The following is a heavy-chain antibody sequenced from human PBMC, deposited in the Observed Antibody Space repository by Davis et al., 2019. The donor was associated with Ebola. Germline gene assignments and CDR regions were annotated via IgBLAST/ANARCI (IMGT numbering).Heavy chain of an antibody. CDR3: ATFDYYYYYYMDV. Sequence: ASVKVSCKASGYTFTGYYMHWVRQAPGQGLEWMGWINPNSGGTNYAQKFQGRVTMTRDTSISTAYMELSSLRSEDTAVYYCATFDYYYYYYMDVWGKGTTVTVSS. J-gene: IGHJ6*03. D-gene: IGHD2/OR15-2a*01. V-gene: IGHV1-2*02. CDR1: GYTFTGYY. CDR2: INPNSGGT.